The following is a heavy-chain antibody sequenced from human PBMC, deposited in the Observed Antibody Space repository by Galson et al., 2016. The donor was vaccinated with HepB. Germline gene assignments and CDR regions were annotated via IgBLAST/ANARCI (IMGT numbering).Heavy chain of an antibody. CDR2: ISWDGAST. Sequence: SLRLSCAASGFRFDDYNMHWVRQAPDKGLEWVSLISWDGASTYYADSVKGRFTVSRDNSRNSLYLQMNRLRTEDTALYYCAKDMRGGYSYGYLDDWGQGTLVTVSS. CDR3: AKDMRGGYSYGYLDD. D-gene: IGHD5-18*01. J-gene: IGHJ4*02. CDR1: GFRFDDYN. V-gene: IGHV3-43*01.